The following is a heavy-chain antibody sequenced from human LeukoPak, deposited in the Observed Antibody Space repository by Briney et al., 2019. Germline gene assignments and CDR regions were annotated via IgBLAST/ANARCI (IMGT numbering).Heavy chain of an antibody. Sequence: SETLSLTCTVSGGSISSGSYYWSWIRQPAGKGLEWIGRIYTSGSTNYNPSLKSRVTISVDTSKNQFSLKLSSVTAADTAVYYCARTPFGELGDWFDPGAREPWSPSPQ. CDR1: GGSISSGSYY. CDR3: ARTPFGELGDWFDP. D-gene: IGHD3-10*01. V-gene: IGHV4-61*02. CDR2: IYTSGST. J-gene: IGHJ5*02.